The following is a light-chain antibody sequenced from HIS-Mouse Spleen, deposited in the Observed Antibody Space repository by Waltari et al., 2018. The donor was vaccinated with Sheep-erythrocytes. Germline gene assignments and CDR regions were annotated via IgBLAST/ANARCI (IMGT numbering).Light chain of an antibody. CDR2: EGS. CDR3: QAWDSSTAWNVV. V-gene: IGLV2-14*02. CDR1: SSDVGSYNL. J-gene: IGLJ2*01. Sequence: QSALTQPASVSGSPGQSITISCTGTSSDVGSYNLVSWYQQHPGKAPKLMIYEGSKRPSGVSNRFSGSKSGNTATLTISGTQAMDEADYYCQAWDSSTAWNVVFGGGTKLTVL.